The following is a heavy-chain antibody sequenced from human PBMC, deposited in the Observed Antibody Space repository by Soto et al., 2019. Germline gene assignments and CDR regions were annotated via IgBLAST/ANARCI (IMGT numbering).Heavy chain of an antibody. CDR1: GFTFSSYS. CDR3: ARALCTNGVCGGMDV. D-gene: IGHD2-8*01. CDR2: ISSSSSYI. Sequence: GGSLRLSCAASGFTFSSYSMNWVRQAPGKGLEWVSSISSSSSYIYYADSVKGRFTISRDNAKNSLYLQMNSLRAEDTAVYYCARALCTNGVCGGMDVWGQGTTVTVSS. V-gene: IGHV3-21*01. J-gene: IGHJ6*02.